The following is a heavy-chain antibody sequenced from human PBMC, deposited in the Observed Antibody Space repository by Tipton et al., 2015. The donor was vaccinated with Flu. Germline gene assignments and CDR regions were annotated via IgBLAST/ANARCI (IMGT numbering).Heavy chain of an antibody. CDR2: ISTSGST. CDR1: GGSISTSY. V-gene: IGHV4-4*07. D-gene: IGHD5-12*01. J-gene: IGHJ3*02. CDR3: ARDLRGYSGYTGGDAFDM. Sequence: TLSLTCAVYGGSISTSYWSWIRQPAGKGLEWIGRISTSGSTNYNASLESRVTLSRDTSKNHISLRLTSATAADTALYYCARDLRGYSGYTGGDAFDMWGRGIMVFVSS.